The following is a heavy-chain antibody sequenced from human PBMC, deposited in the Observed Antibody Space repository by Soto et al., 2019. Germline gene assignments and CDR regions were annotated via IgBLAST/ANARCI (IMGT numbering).Heavy chain of an antibody. CDR1: GYTFTGYY. D-gene: IGHD3-22*01. CDR2: INPNSGGT. V-gene: IGHV1-2*02. CDR3: ARDDSSGYSYFDY. J-gene: IGHJ4*02. Sequence: ASVKVLCKASGYTFTGYYMHWVRQAPGQGLEWMGWINPNSGGTNYAQKFQGRVTMTRDTSISTAYMELSRLRSDDTAVYYCARDDSSGYSYFDYWGQGTLVTVSS.